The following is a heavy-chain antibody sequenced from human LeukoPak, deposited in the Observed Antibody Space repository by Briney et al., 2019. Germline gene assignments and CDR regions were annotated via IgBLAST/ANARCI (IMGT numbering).Heavy chain of an antibody. D-gene: IGHD2-2*01. CDR2: IIPIFGTA. CDR3: ARAEVVVVWSTDH. CDR1: GGTSSSYA. Sequence: ASVKVSCKASGGTSSSYAISWVRQAPGQGLEWMGGIIPIFGTANYAQKFRGRVTITADESTSTAYMELSSLRSEDTAVYYCARAEVVVVWSTDHWGQGTLVTVSS. V-gene: IGHV1-69*01. J-gene: IGHJ4*02.